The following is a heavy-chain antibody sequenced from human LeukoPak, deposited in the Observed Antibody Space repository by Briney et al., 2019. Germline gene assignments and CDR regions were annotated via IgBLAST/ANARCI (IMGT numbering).Heavy chain of an antibody. D-gene: IGHD3-10*01. CDR3: ARDFRRYYYGSGSDNWFDP. CDR1: GGSISSYY. V-gene: IGHV4-4*07. J-gene: IGHJ5*02. Sequence: SETLSLTCTVSGGSISSYYWSWIRQPAGKGLEWIGRIYTSGSTNYNPSLKSRVTMSVDTSKNQFSLKLSSVAAADTAVYYCARDFRRYYYGSGSDNWFDPWGQGTLVTVSS. CDR2: IYTSGST.